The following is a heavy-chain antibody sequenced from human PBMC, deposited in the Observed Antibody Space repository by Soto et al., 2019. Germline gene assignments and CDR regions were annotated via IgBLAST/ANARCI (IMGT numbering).Heavy chain of an antibody. CDR3: ARLYCTSSTCDSWFDP. CDR1: GYTFTTFW. CDR2: IDPRDSYT. V-gene: IGHV5-10-1*01. Sequence: ESLKISCTGFGYTFTTFWISWVRQMPGRGLEWMGRIDPRDSYTNYSPSFQGHVTISVDKSISTAYLQWGSLKASDTAMYYCARLYCTSSTCDSWFDPWGQGTLVTVSS. J-gene: IGHJ5*02. D-gene: IGHD2-2*01.